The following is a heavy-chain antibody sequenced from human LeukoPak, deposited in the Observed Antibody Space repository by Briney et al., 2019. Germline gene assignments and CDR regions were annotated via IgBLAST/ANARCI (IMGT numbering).Heavy chain of an antibody. CDR1: GATFGSHS. Sequence: ASVKVSCKASGATFGSHSITWVRQAPGQGLEWMGWITTYNGNTNYAQKLQGRVTMTTDTSTSTAYMELRSLRSDDTAVFYCARVPYSSGHAFDIWGQGTMVTVSS. V-gene: IGHV1-18*01. J-gene: IGHJ3*02. CDR2: ITTYNGNT. CDR3: ARVPYSSGHAFDI. D-gene: IGHD6-19*01.